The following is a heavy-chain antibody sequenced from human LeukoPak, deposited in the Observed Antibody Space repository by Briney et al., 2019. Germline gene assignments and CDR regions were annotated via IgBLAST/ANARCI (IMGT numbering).Heavy chain of an antibody. D-gene: IGHD6-19*01. CDR1: GVSISSYY. V-gene: IGHV4-4*07. CDR3: ARVRSGWYPENYSSSGMDV. CDR2: IYTSGST. J-gene: IGHJ6*01. Sequence: SETLSLTCTVSGVSISSYYWSWIRQPAGKGLEWIGRIYTSGSTNYNPSLKSRVTMSLDTSNNQFSLKLRSVTAADTAVYYCARVRSGWYPENYSSSGMDVWGQGPTVPVSS.